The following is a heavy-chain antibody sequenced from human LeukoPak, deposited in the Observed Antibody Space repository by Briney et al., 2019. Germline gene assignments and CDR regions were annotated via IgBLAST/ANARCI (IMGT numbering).Heavy chain of an antibody. CDR3: DKASLGHCSGAFCYHFDY. CDR1: GFTFNTYA. V-gene: IGHV3-23*01. J-gene: IGHJ4*02. CDR2: IVADGSGT. D-gene: IGHD2-15*01. Sequence: GGSLRLSCAASGFTFNTYAMSWVRQAPGKGLEWVSAIVADGSGTDYADSVKGRFTISRDSSKNTLHLQMNSLRAENTAIYYCDKASLGHCSGAFCYHFDYWGQGTLVTVSS.